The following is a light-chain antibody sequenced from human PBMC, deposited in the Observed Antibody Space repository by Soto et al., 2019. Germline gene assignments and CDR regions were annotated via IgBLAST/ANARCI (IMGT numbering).Light chain of an antibody. CDR2: GAS. Sequence: EIVLTQSPGTLSLSPGDRATLSCRASQSVSSNFLAWYQQKPGQAPRLLIYGASIRATGIPERFSGSGSGTDFTLTIRRLEPEDFAMYCCHQYGSSPRTFGQGTKVEIK. CDR1: QSVSSNF. V-gene: IGKV3-20*01. CDR3: HQYGSSPRT. J-gene: IGKJ1*01.